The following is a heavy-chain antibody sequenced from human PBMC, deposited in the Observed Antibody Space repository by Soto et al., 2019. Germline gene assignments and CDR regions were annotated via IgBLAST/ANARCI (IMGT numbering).Heavy chain of an antibody. D-gene: IGHD1-20*01. CDR2: IYYSGST. V-gene: IGHV4-30-4*01. Sequence: SETLSLTCTVSGGSISSGDYYWSWIRQPPGKGLEWIGYIYYSGSTYYNPSLKSRVTISVDTSKNQFSLKLSSVTAAGTAVYYCARGHIITRNYYYYYGMDVWGQGTTVTVSS. CDR3: ARGHIITRNYYYYYGMDV. CDR1: GGSISSGDYY. J-gene: IGHJ6*02.